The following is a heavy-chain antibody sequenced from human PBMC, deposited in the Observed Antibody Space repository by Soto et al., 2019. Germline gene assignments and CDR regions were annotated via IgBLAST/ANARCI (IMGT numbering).Heavy chain of an antibody. Sequence: GGSLRLSCATSGFTFSDHFMDWVRQAPGKGLEWVGLTRNKANSYTTDYAESVKGRFTISRDDSERSLYLQMTSLKTEDTAVYYCARRSSNNWYFDLWGRGTLVTVSS. CDR3: ARRSSNNWYFDL. CDR2: TRNKANSYTT. D-gene: IGHD4-4*01. V-gene: IGHV3-72*01. CDR1: GFTFSDHF. J-gene: IGHJ2*01.